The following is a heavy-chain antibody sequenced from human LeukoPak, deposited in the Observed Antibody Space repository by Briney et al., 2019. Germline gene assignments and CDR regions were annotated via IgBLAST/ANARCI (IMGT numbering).Heavy chain of an antibody. CDR3: GGIAVAGRGGAHAFDI. V-gene: IGHV4-4*02. J-gene: IGHJ3*02. CDR2: IYHSGST. CDR1: GGSISSSNW. D-gene: IGHD6-19*01. Sequence: PSETLSLTCAVSGGSISSSNWWNWVRQPPGKGLEWIGEIYHSGSTNYNPSLKSRVTISVDTSKNQFSLKLSSVTAADTAVYYCGGIAVAGRGGAHAFDIWGQGTMVTVSS.